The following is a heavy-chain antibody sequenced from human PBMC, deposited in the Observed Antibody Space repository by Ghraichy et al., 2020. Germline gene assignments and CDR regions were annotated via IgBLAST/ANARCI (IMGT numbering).Heavy chain of an antibody. Sequence: SETLSLTCTVSGGSISSSSYYWGWIRQPPGKGLEWIGSIYYSGSTYYNPSLKSRVTISVDTSKNQFSLKLSSVTAADTAVYYCASVGQRYQHSALAAAGTSFVFDYWGQGTLVTVSS. J-gene: IGHJ4*02. V-gene: IGHV4-39*01. CDR3: ASVGQRYQHSALAAAGTSFVFDY. CDR2: IYYSGST. D-gene: IGHD6-13*01. CDR1: GGSISSSSYY.